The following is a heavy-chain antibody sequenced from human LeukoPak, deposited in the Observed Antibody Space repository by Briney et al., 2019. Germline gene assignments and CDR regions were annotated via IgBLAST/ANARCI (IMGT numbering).Heavy chain of an antibody. Sequence: VGSLRLSCAASGFTFTSYAMSWVRQTAGGGLEWVSTISGSGGTPYYADSVKGRFTISRDNSKSTLFLQMGSLRADDTAVYYCARDQDIVPTYWFDPWGQGTLVTVSS. D-gene: IGHD5-12*01. J-gene: IGHJ5*02. V-gene: IGHV3-23*01. CDR2: ISGSGGTP. CDR1: GFTFTSYA. CDR3: ARDQDIVPTYWFDP.